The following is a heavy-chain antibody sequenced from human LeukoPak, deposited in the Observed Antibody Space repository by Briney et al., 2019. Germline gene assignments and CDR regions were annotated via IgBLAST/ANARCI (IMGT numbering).Heavy chain of an antibody. Sequence: AGALRLSCAASGFTFSNYWMHWVRQGPRKGLVWVSRINSDGSVTSHADSVKGRFTISRDNATNTLYLQMNSLRAEDTAVYFCAGGSRDDFNYGAYWGQGTLVTVSS. CDR2: INSDGSVT. CDR1: GFTFSNYW. D-gene: IGHD5-24*01. J-gene: IGHJ4*02. V-gene: IGHV3-74*01. CDR3: AGGSRDDFNYGAY.